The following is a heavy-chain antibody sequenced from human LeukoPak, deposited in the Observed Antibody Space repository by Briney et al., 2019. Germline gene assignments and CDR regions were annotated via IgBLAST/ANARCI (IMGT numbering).Heavy chain of an antibody. J-gene: IGHJ4*02. V-gene: IGHV3-30-3*01. Sequence: PGGSLRLSCAASGFTFSSYAMHWVRQAPGKGLEWVAVISYDGSNKYYADSVKGRFTISRDNSKNTLYLQMNSLRAEDTAVYYCARDEKAVAGRDFDYWGQGTLVTVSP. CDR1: GFTFSSYA. CDR2: ISYDGSNK. D-gene: IGHD6-19*01. CDR3: ARDEKAVAGRDFDY.